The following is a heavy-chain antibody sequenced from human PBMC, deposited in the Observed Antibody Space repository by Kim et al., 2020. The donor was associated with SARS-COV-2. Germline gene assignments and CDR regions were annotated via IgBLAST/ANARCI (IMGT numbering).Heavy chain of an antibody. Sequence: SETLSLTCTVSGGSISSYYWSWIRQPPGKGLEWIGYIYYSGSTNYNPSLKSRVTISVDTSKNQFSLKLSSVTAADTAVYYCASFRGQGYGSGSYYYGYYFDYWGQGTLVTVSS. CDR2: IYYSGST. CDR3: ASFRGQGYGSGSYYYGYYFDY. D-gene: IGHD3-10*01. J-gene: IGHJ4*02. CDR1: GGSISSYY. V-gene: IGHV4-59*13.